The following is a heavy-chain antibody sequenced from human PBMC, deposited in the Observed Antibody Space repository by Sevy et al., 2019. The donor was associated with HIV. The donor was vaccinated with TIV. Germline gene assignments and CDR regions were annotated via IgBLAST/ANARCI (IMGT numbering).Heavy chain of an antibody. CDR3: ARYPIVVVPAAEYYFDY. Sequence: GESLKISCKGSGYTFSNYWIGWVRPMPGKGLEWMGVIYPGDSVTRYSPSFQGQVTLSADKSTSTAYPQWSSLKTSDPAIYYCARYPIVVVPAAEYYFDYWGQGTLVTVSS. CDR1: GYTFSNYW. D-gene: IGHD2-2*01. J-gene: IGHJ4*02. CDR2: IYPGDSVT. V-gene: IGHV5-51*01.